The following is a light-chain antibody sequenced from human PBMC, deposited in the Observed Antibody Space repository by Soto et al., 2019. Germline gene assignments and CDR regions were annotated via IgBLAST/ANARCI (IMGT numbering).Light chain of an antibody. CDR2: NVG. Sequence: QSVLTQPASVSGFPGQSITFSCSGTSSDVGGHNGVSWYQQYPGKAPKLMIYNVGNRPSGVSNRFSGSKSGNTASLTISGLQADDEADYYCSSYRSGSTIFGGGTKLTVL. V-gene: IGLV2-14*01. CDR1: SSDVGGHNG. J-gene: IGLJ2*01. CDR3: SSYRSGSTI.